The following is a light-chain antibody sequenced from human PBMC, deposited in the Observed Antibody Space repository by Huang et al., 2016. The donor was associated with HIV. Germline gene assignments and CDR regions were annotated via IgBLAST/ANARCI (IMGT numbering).Light chain of an antibody. CDR1: KSISTY. V-gene: IGKV1-39*01. CDR3: QQTYSTLT. J-gene: IGKJ3*01. Sequence: DIQMTQSPSSLSASVGDRVTITCRASKSISTYLNWYQQKPGKAPKLLIYAASTLQSVVPSRFSGSGSGTDFTLTISSLQPEDVATYYCQQTYSTLTFGPGTKVDIK. CDR2: AAS.